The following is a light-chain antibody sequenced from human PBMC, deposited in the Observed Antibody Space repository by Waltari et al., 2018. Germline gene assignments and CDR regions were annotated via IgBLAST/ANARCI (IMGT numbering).Light chain of an antibody. Sequence: DIHMTQSPSSLSASVGDRVTITCRASQTISSDLNWYQQKPGRAPRLLIYTTTNLQSGVPSRFSGGGSGTEFTLTINNLQPEDFATYYCQQTYTAPLSFGAGTKVEMK. CDR3: QQTYTAPLS. J-gene: IGKJ4*01. CDR1: QTISSD. CDR2: TTT. V-gene: IGKV1-39*01.